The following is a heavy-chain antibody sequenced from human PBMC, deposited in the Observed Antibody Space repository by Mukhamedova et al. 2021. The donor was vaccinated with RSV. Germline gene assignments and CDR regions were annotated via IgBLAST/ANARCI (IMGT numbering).Heavy chain of an antibody. V-gene: IGHV3-11*06. CDR3: VRESGILIGSSFGMDA. J-gene: IGHJ6*02. D-gene: IGHD3-16*01. Sequence: GRFTISRDNAKNSLFLQMNNLRADDTAVYYCVRESGILIGSSFGMDAWGQGTTVTVSS.